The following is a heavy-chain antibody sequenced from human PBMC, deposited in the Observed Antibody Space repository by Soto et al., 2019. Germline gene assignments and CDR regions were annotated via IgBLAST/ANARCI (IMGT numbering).Heavy chain of an antibody. Sequence: PGGSLRLSCAASGFTFSSYWMSWVRQAPGKGLEWVANIKQDGSEKYYVDSVKGRFTISRDNAKNSLYLQMNSLRAEDTAVYYCARNGVAVAGTGYYYYGMDVWGQGTTVTVS. CDR1: GFTFSSYW. CDR3: ARNGVAVAGTGYYYYGMDV. D-gene: IGHD6-19*01. CDR2: IKQDGSEK. V-gene: IGHV3-7*01. J-gene: IGHJ6*02.